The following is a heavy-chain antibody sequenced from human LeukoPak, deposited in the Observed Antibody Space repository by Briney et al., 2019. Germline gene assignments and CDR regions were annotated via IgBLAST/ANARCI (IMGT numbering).Heavy chain of an antibody. CDR2: IYYSGST. CDR1: GGSISSSTYY. Sequence: SETLSLTCTVSGGSISSSTYYWGWIRQPPGKGLEWIGSIYYSGSTYYNPSLKSRVTISVDTSKNHFSLNLSSVTAADTAVYYRARQSRGSSSSRDYFDYWGQGTLVTVSS. CDR3: ARQSRGSSSSRDYFDY. D-gene: IGHD6-6*01. J-gene: IGHJ4*02. V-gene: IGHV4-39*01.